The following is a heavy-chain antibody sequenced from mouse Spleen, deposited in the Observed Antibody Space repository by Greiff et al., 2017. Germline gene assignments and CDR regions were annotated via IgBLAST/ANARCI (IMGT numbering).Heavy chain of an antibody. D-gene: IGHD1-2*01. CDR1: GFTFSSYA. J-gene: IGHJ1*01. CDR2: ISSGGGNT. CDR3: ARHASTARYFDV. V-gene: IGHV5-9*04. Sequence: EVNLVESGGGLVKLGGSLKLSCAASGFTFSSYAMSWVRQTPEKRLEWVATISSGGGNTYYPDSVKGRFTISRDNAKNTLYLQMSSLKSEDTAMYYCARHASTARYFDVWGAGTTVTVSS.